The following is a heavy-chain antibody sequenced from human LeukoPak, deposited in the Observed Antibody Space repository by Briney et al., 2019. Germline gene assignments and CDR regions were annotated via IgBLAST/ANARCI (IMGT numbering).Heavy chain of an antibody. V-gene: IGHV1-69*13. CDR1: GGTFSSYA. CDR3: ARGPGDGYNFGYYYYYYMDV. CDR2: IIPIFGTA. J-gene: IGHJ6*03. D-gene: IGHD5-24*01. Sequence: SVKVSCKASGGTFSSYAISWVRQAPGQGLEWMGGIIPIFGTANYAQKFQGRVTITADESTSTAYMELSSLRSEDTAVYYCARGPGDGYNFGYYYYYYMDVWGKGTTVTVSS.